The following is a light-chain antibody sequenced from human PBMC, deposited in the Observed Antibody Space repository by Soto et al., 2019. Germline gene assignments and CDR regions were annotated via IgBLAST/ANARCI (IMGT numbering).Light chain of an antibody. V-gene: IGKV1-5*03. J-gene: IGKJ1*01. CDR1: QSISSW. CDR3: QQYGSSSPWT. CDR2: KAS. Sequence: DIEMTQSPSTLSASVGDRVTITCRASQSISSWLAWYQQKPEKATKLLIYKASSLETCATSRFSGSGPETEFTLIISSLQPDDFASYYCQQYGSSSPWTFGQGTKVEIK.